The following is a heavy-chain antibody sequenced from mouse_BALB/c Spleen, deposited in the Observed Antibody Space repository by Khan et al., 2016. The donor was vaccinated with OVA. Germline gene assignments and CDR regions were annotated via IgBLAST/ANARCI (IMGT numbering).Heavy chain of an antibody. CDR3: ARRNGNYDYAMDY. D-gene: IGHD2-1*01. V-gene: IGHV3-6*02. J-gene: IGHJ4*01. Sequence: EVQLQESGPGLVKPSQSLSLTCSVTGYSITSGYYWNWIRQFPGNKLEWMGYISYDGSNNYNPSLKNRISITRDTSKNQFFLKLNSVTTEDTATYYCARRNGNYDYAMDYWGQGTSVTVSS. CDR1: GYSITSGYY. CDR2: ISYDGSN.